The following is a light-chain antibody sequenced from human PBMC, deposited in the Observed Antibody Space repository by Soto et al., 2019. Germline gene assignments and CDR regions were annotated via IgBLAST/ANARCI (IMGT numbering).Light chain of an antibody. CDR1: SSNIGAGYD. CDR2: GNS. J-gene: IGLJ1*01. V-gene: IGLV1-40*01. Sequence: QSVLTQPPSVSGAPGQRVTISCTGSSSNIGAGYDVHWYQQLPGTAPKLLIYGNSNRPSGVPDRFPGSKSGTSASLAITGLQAEDEADYYCQSYDSSLSAFYVFGTGTKVTV. CDR3: QSYDSSLSAFYV.